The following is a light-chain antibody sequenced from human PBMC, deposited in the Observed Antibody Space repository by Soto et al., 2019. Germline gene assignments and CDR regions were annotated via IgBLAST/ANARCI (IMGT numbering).Light chain of an antibody. J-gene: IGLJ1*01. CDR2: DVS. V-gene: IGLV2-11*01. CDR1: ISDFVVYNY. Sequence: QSVLTQPAPVSGSPGQSITISCTGTISDFVVYNYVSWYQQHPGKAPKVVIYDVSQRPSGVPDRFSGSKSGNTASLTISGLQAEDEADYYCCSYAGSYTFVFGSGTKVTVL. CDR3: CSYAGSYTFV.